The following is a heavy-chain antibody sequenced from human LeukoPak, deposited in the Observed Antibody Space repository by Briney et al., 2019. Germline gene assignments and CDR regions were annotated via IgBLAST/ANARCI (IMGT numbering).Heavy chain of an antibody. CDR1: GYTFTRYD. CDR3: ARGLGIAAAVDY. J-gene: IGHJ4*02. V-gene: IGHV1-8*01. D-gene: IGHD6-13*01. Sequence: GASVKVSCKASGYTFTRYDSNWVGQATGKGLEGMGWMNPNSGNTGYAQKFQVRVTMTRNTSISTAYMELSSLRSEDTAVYYCARGLGIAAAVDYWGQGTLVTVSS. CDR2: MNPNSGNT.